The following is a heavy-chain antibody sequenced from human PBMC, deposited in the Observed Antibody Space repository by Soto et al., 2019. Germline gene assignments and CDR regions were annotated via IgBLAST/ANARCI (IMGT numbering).Heavy chain of an antibody. CDR1: GGSISSGGYS. CDR3: ARVPDR. CDR2: IYHSGST. J-gene: IGHJ5*02. Sequence: SETPSLTCTVSGGSISSGGYSWSWIRQPPGKSLEWIGYIYHSGSTYYNPSLKSRVTISVDRSKNQFSLKLSSVTAADTAVYYCARVPDRWGQGTLVTVSS. V-gene: IGHV4-30-2*01. D-gene: IGHD2-2*01.